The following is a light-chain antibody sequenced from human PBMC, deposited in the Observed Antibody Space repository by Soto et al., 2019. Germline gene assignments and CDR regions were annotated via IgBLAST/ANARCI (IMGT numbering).Light chain of an antibody. CDR3: QHYNSYSEA. J-gene: IGKJ1*01. Sequence: DSQMTQYPSTLSASVGDRVTITCRASQSISSWLAWYQQKPGKAPKLLIYKASTLKSGVPSRFSGSGSGTEFTLTISSLQPYDFATYYCQHYNSYSEAFGQGTKVDIK. V-gene: IGKV1-5*03. CDR1: QSISSW. CDR2: KAS.